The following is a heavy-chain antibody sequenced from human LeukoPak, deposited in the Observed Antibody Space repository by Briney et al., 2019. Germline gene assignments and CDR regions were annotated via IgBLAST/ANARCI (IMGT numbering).Heavy chain of an antibody. CDR1: GFTFSSYW. V-gene: IGHV3-7*01. J-gene: IGHJ6*03. CDR2: IKQDGSEK. Sequence: PGRSLRLSCAASGFTFSSYWMSWVRQAPGKGLEWVANIKQDGSEKYYVDSVKGRFTISRDNAKNSLYLQMNSLRAEDTAVYYCARDSSIIDKNYYYYYYMDVWGKGTAVTVSS. D-gene: IGHD3-3*02. CDR3: ARDSSIIDKNYYYYYYMDV.